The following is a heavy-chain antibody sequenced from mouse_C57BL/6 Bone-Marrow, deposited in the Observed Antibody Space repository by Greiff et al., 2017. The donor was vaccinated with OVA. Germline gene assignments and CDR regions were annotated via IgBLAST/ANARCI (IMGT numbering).Heavy chain of an antibody. J-gene: IGHJ3*01. Sequence: EVKVVESGGGLVKPGGSLKLSCAASGFTFSDYGMHWVRQAPEKGLEWVAYISSGSSTIYYADTVKGRFTISRDNAKNTLFLQMTSLRSEDTAMYYCARRPGLAYWGQGTLVTVSA. CDR2: ISSGSSTI. D-gene: IGHD4-1*01. CDR3: ARRPGLAY. V-gene: IGHV5-17*01. CDR1: GFTFSDYG.